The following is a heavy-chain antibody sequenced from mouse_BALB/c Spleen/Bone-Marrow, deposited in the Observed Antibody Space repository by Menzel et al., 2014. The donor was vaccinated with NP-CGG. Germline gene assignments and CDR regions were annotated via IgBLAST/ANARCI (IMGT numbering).Heavy chain of an antibody. CDR1: GYTFTDYV. Sequence: VQLQQSGPELVKPGASVKMSCKASGYTFTDYVITWVKQRTGQGLEWIGEIYPGSGSTYYNEKFKGKATLTADKSSNTAYMQLGSLSSEDSAVYFCARLDGNYRYAKDYWGQGTSVTVSS. J-gene: IGHJ4*01. CDR2: IYPGSGST. V-gene: IGHV1-77*01. D-gene: IGHD2-1*01. CDR3: ARLDGNYRYAKDY.